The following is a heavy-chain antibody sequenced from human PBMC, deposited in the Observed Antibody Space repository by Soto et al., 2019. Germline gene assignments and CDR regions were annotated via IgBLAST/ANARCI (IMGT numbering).Heavy chain of an antibody. Sequence: SETLSLTCTVSGGSISSYYWSWIRQPPGKGLEWIGYIYYSGSTNYNPSLKSRVTISVDTSKNQSSLKLSSVTAADTAVYYCSRVHDTAMVDYYGMDVWGQGTTVTVSS. CDR3: SRVHDTAMVDYYGMDV. J-gene: IGHJ6*02. V-gene: IGHV4-59*01. D-gene: IGHD5-18*01. CDR2: IYYSGST. CDR1: GGSISSYY.